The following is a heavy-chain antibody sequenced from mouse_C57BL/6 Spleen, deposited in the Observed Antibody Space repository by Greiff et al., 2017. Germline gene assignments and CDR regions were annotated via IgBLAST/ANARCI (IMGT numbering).Heavy chain of an antibody. CDR3: ARRENEYDGDY. CDR1: GYTFTSYW. D-gene: IGHD2-4*01. Sequence: VQLQQPGAELVMPGASVKLSCKASGYTFTSYWMHWVKQRPGQGLEWIGEIDPSDSYTNYNQKFKGKSTLTVDKSSITAYMQLSSLTSEDSAVYYCARRENEYDGDYWGQGTTLTVSS. V-gene: IGHV1-69*01. J-gene: IGHJ2*01. CDR2: IDPSDSYT.